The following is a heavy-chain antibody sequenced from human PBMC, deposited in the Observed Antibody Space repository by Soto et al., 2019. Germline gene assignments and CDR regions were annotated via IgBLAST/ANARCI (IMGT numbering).Heavy chain of an antibody. CDR1: GLTVSGHY. V-gene: IGHV3-66*01. J-gene: IGHJ4*02. D-gene: IGHD4-4*01. Sequence: EVQLVESGGGLVQPGGSLRLSCAASGLTVSGHYMSWVRQAPGKGLEWVSVIYRGGSTYYADSVKGRFTISRDNSKNMLYLQMNRLRAEDTAVYYCAREHYSTLDYWGQGTLVTVSS. CDR2: IYRGGST. CDR3: AREHYSTLDY.